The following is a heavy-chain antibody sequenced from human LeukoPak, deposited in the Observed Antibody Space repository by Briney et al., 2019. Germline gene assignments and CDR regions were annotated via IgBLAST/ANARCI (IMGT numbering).Heavy chain of an antibody. D-gene: IGHD6-19*01. Sequence: PSETLSLTCTVSGGSISSRFWSWIRQPPGKGLEWIGNIYNSGTTNYNPSLESRVTISVDTSKNQLSLQLTSVTAADTAVYYCTKATQWPAFDYWGRGTLVTVSS. CDR1: GGSISSRF. J-gene: IGHJ4*02. CDR3: TKATQWPAFDY. CDR2: IYNSGTT. V-gene: IGHV4-59*11.